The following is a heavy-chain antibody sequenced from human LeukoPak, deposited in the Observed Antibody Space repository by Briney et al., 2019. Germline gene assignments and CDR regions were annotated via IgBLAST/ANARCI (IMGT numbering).Heavy chain of an antibody. J-gene: IGHJ4*02. CDR2: IYYWGRT. Sequence: PAETLSLPCTVSGGSISSYYGSWIREPPGKGLEGIGYIYYWGRTYYNPSLKSRVTILVDTSKNQYSLKLSSVTAADTAVYYCARDRGSYGGDFDYWGQGTLVTVSS. CDR3: ARDRGSYGGDFDY. D-gene: IGHD1-26*01. CDR1: GGSISSYY. V-gene: IGHV4-59*13.